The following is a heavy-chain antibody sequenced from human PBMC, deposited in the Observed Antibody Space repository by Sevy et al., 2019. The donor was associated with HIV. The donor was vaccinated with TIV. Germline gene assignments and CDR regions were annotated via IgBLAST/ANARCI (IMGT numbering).Heavy chain of an antibody. Sequence: SETLSITCTVSGGSVSSDTYYWTWIRQPPGKGLEFIGYIYYNVRINYNPSLKSRVTISVDTSKNQFSLKVTSVTAADTAFYYCTRVGGLTDYGMDVWGQGTTVTVSS. CDR3: TRVGGLTDYGMDV. J-gene: IGHJ6*02. CDR2: IYYNVRI. V-gene: IGHV4-61*01. CDR1: GGSVSSDTYY. D-gene: IGHD1-26*01.